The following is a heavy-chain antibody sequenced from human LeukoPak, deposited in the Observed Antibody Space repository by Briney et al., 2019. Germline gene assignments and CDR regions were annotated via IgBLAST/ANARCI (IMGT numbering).Heavy chain of an antibody. V-gene: IGHV3-74*01. D-gene: IGHD2-15*01. CDR2: INSDGLIT. Sequence: GGSLRLSCAASGFTFSNYWMHWVRQAPGKGLVWVSRINSDGLITNYADSVKGRFTVSRDNPKNTLYLQMNSLRVEDTAVYYCVREGGGSFLDSFDNWGQGKLVTVSS. CDR3: VREGGGSFLDSFDN. CDR1: GFTFSNYW. J-gene: IGHJ3*02.